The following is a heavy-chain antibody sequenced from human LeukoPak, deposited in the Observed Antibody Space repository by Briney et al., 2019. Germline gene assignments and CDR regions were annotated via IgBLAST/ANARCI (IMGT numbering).Heavy chain of an antibody. CDR2: ISGDGVSP. D-gene: IGHD3-22*01. V-gene: IGHV3-23*01. CDR1: GFTFNNYA. Sequence: PGGSLRLSCSASGFTFNNYALTWVRQTPGKGLECVSAISGDGVSPYYADSVRGRFTISRDNAKNSLYLQMNSLRAEDTAVYYCARRPTDYYDSSGYFDYWGQGTLVTVSS. CDR3: ARRPTDYYDSSGYFDY. J-gene: IGHJ4*02.